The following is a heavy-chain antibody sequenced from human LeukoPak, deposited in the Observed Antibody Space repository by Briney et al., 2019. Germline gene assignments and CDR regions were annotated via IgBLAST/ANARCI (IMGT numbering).Heavy chain of an antibody. V-gene: IGHV4-39*01. CDR1: GGSISSSAYS. Sequence: SETLSLTCTVSGGSISSSAYSWGWIRQPPGKGLDWIGNIYDSGNTYYNPSLKSRVTISVDTSKNQFSLKLNSVTAADTAVYYCARQYGPGYSSSWYFDYWGLGTLVTVSS. D-gene: IGHD6-13*01. J-gene: IGHJ4*02. CDR2: IYDSGNT. CDR3: ARQYGPGYSSSWYFDY.